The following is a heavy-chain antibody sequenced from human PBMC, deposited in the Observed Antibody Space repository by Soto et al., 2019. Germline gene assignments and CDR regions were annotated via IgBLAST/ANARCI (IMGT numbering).Heavy chain of an antibody. Sequence: GGSLRLSCAASGFTFSSYEMNWVRQAPGKGLEWVSYISSSGSTIYYADSVKGRFTISRDNAKNSLYLQMNSLRAEDTAVYYCARDSYCSGGSCSRRYGMDVWGQGTTVTAP. J-gene: IGHJ6*02. CDR2: ISSSGSTI. CDR3: ARDSYCSGGSCSRRYGMDV. D-gene: IGHD2-15*01. V-gene: IGHV3-48*03. CDR1: GFTFSSYE.